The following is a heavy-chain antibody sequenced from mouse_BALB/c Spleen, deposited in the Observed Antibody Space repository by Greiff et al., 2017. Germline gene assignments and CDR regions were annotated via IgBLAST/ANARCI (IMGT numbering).Heavy chain of an antibody. CDR2: IYPGNGDT. V-gene: IGHV1-12*01. J-gene: IGHJ2*01. D-gene: IGHD3-2*01. Sequence: QVQLQQPGAELVKPGASVKMSCKASGYTFTSYNMHWVKQTPGQGLEWIGAIYPGNGDTSYNQKFKGKATLTADKSSSTAYMQRSSLTSEDSAVYYCARGGQLGPDYFDYWGQGTTLTVSS. CDR3: ARGGQLGPDYFDY. CDR1: GYTFTSYN.